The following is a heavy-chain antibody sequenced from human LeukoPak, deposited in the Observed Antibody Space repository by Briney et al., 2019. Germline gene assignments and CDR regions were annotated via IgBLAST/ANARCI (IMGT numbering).Heavy chain of an antibody. CDR3: ARESTEDRPGS. CDR2: ISGSGGST. V-gene: IGHV3-23*01. D-gene: IGHD5/OR15-5a*01. Sequence: PGGSLRLSCAASGFTFSSYAMSWVRQAPGKGLEWVSAISGSGGSTYYADSVKGRFTISRDDAKNSLFLQMNSLRAEDTAVYYCARESTEDRPGSWGQGTLVTVSS. J-gene: IGHJ5*02. CDR1: GFTFSSYA.